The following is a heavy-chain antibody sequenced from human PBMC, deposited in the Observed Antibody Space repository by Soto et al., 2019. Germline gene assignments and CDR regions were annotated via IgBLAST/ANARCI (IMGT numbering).Heavy chain of an antibody. CDR3: ARAWTHSDSSGPGDY. J-gene: IGHJ4*02. CDR2: INAGNGDT. D-gene: IGHD3-22*01. CDR1: GYTFTIYP. V-gene: IGHV1-3*01. Sequence: ASVKVSCKASGYTFTIYPMHWVRQAPGQGLEWMGWINAGNGDTKYSQKFQGRVTITRDTSASTAYMELSSLRSEDTAVYYCARAWTHSDSSGPGDYWGQGTLVTVSS.